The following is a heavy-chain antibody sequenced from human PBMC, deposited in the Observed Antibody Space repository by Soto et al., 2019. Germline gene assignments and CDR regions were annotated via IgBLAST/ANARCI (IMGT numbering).Heavy chain of an antibody. CDR2: IYYSGST. D-gene: IGHD6-6*01. CDR1: GDSISSYY. CDR3: ASGIASSSSAY. Sequence: PSETLSLTCTVSGDSISSYYWSWIRQPPGKGLEWIGYIYYSGSTNYNPSLKSRVTISVDTSKNQFSLKLSSVTAADTAVYYCASGIASSSSAYWGQGTLVTVSS. V-gene: IGHV4-59*12. J-gene: IGHJ4*02.